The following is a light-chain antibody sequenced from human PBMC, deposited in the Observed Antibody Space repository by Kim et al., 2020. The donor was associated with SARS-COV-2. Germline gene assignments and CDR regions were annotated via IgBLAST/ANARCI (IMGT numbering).Light chain of an antibody. V-gene: IGLV2-23*02. CDR2: EVN. CDR1: SGDVGTYNL. Sequence: QSVLTQPATVSGSPGQSVTISCTGSSGDVGTYNLVSWYQQHPGKAPKLMISEVNKRPSGVSNRFSGSKSANTASLTISGLQAEDEADYYCCSYAGSATVVFGGGTQLTVL. J-gene: IGLJ3*02. CDR3: CSYAGSATVV.